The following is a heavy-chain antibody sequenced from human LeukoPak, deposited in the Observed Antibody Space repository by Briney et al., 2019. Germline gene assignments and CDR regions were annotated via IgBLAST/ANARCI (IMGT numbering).Heavy chain of an antibody. D-gene: IGHD3/OR15-3a*01. V-gene: IGHV4-59*11. CDR1: GASISSHY. CDR2: TSGSI. Sequence: SETLSLTCAVSGASISSHYWSWIRQPPGKGLEWIGYTSGSISDNPSLKSRVAVSVDPSQNQVSLSLTSVTAADTAVYYCARVLAIFGLDTTDFYMDDWGKGTTVTVSS. J-gene: IGHJ6*03. CDR3: ARVLAIFGLDTTDFYMDD.